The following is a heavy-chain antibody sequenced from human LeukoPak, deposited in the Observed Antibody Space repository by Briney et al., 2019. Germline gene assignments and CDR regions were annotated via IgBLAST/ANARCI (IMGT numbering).Heavy chain of an antibody. J-gene: IGHJ3*02. V-gene: IGHV4-4*02. D-gene: IGHD3-16*02. CDR3: ARDGKGPYTFGGVIVIPNDAFDI. Sequence: PSGTLSLTCAVSGGSISSSNWWSWVRQPPGKGLEWIGEIYHSGSTNYNPSLKSRVTISVDTSKNQFSLKLSSVTAADTAVYYCARDGKGPYTFGGVIVIPNDAFDIWGQGTMVTVSS. CDR2: IYHSGST. CDR1: GGSISSSNW.